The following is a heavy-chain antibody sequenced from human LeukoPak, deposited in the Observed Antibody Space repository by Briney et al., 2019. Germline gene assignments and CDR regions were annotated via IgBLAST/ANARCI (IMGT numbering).Heavy chain of an antibody. Sequence: GGSLRLSCSASGFTFSSYTMYWVRQAPGKGLEYVSAISSNGGSTYYADSVKGRFTISRDNSKNTLYLQMSSLRAGDTAVYYCVKVVGSGNSQWYFDLWGRGTLVTVSS. CDR2: ISSNGGST. D-gene: IGHD3-10*01. CDR3: VKVVGSGNSQWYFDL. CDR1: GFTFSSYT. V-gene: IGHV3-64D*08. J-gene: IGHJ2*01.